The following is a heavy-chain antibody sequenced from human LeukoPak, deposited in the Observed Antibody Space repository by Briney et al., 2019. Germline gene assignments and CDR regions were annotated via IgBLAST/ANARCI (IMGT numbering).Heavy chain of an antibody. CDR2: ISSSSSTI. CDR1: GFTFSSYS. Sequence: GRSLRLSCAASGFTFSSYSMNWVRQAPGKGLEWVSYISSSSSTIYYEDSVKGRFTISRDNAKNSLYLQMNSLRAEDTAVYYCARGIDYWGQGTLVTVSS. J-gene: IGHJ4*02. CDR3: ARGIDY. V-gene: IGHV3-48*01.